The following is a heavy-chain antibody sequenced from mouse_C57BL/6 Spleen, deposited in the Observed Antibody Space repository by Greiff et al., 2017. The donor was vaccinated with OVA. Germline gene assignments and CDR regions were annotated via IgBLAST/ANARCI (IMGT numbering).Heavy chain of an antibody. CDR1: GFSLTSYG. CDR3: ARSYYGSSYDYAMDY. J-gene: IGHJ4*01. V-gene: IGHV2-6*01. CDR2: IWGVGST. Sequence: QVQLKESGPGLVAPSQSLSITCTVSGFSLTSYGVDWVRQSPGKGLEWLGVIWGVGSTNYNSALKSRLSISKDNSKSQVFLKMNSLQTDDTAMYYCARSYYGSSYDYAMDYWGQGTSVTVSS. D-gene: IGHD1-1*01.